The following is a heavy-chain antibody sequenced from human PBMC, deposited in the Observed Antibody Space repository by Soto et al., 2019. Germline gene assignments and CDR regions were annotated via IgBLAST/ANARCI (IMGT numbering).Heavy chain of an antibody. CDR3: ARGPTYSSSWYGFDS. V-gene: IGHV3-74*01. CDR2: ISSDGSST. D-gene: IGHD6-13*01. J-gene: IGHJ4*02. Sequence: GGSLRLSCTASGFTFSSYWMHWVRQAPGEGLVWVSRISSDGSSTSYADSVKGRFTISRDNAKNTLYLQMNSLRDEDTAVYFCARGPTYSSSWYGFDSWGQGSLVTVSS. CDR1: GFTFSSYW.